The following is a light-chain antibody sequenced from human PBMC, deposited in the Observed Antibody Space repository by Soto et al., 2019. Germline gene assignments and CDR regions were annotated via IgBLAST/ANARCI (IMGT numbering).Light chain of an antibody. V-gene: IGKV3-11*01. CDR3: HYHANCPLM. CDR2: GAS. Sequence: ETVLTQSPATLSLSPGEGATLSCRASQSVSSFLAWYQQKPGQAPRLLIFGASNRAPGFPARFSGSGSGTDFTLTISSVRCEDLEVSCVHYHANCPLMLGQATKVHI. J-gene: IGKJ1*01. CDR1: QSVSSF.